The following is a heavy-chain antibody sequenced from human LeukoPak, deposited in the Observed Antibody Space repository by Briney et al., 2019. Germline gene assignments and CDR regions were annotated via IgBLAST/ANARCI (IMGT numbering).Heavy chain of an antibody. CDR2: VYPGDSGT. Sequence: GESLKISCKGSEYSFTYYWIGWVRQMPGKGLEWMGIVYPGDSGTKYSPSFQGQVTISVDKSIRTAYLQWSSLKASDTAMYYCARGLGYCSDGGCSVFDNWGQGTLVTVSS. D-gene: IGHD2-15*01. CDR1: EYSFTYYW. V-gene: IGHV5-51*01. CDR3: ARGLGYCSDGGCSVFDN. J-gene: IGHJ4*02.